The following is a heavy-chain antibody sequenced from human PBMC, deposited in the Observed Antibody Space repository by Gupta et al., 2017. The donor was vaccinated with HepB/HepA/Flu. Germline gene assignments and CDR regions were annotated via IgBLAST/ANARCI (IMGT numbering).Heavy chain of an antibody. J-gene: IGHJ1*01. CDR3: ARVRGGYDILTVYYPTGVYH. CDR2: IYYSGST. V-gene: IGHV4-31*03. Sequence: QLQLQESCPGLVKPSQTLSLPRTFSGCPISRGGSYWGWIRQHPGKGLEWIGYIYYSGSTYYNPSIKSRVTISVDTSKNQFSLKLSSVTAAHTAVYYCARVRGGYDILTVYYPTGVYHGGQGHLVAVSS. D-gene: IGHD3-9*01. CDR1: GCPISRGGSY.